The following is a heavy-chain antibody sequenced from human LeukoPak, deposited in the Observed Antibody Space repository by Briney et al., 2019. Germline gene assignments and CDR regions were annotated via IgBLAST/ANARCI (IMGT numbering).Heavy chain of an antibody. V-gene: IGHV4-4*08. CDR2: IYTSGST. Sequence: SETRSLTGSVWGGSISSYYWSWSRRPPGKGLEGIGYIYTSGSTNYNPCLKSRATISEAPSKNQFSLKLTSVTAADTAVYSCARHVKSRYSSSTSCYAGQFDYWGQGTLVTVSS. CDR1: GGSISSYY. D-gene: IGHD2-2*01. CDR3: ARHVKSRYSSSTSCYAGQFDY. J-gene: IGHJ4*02.